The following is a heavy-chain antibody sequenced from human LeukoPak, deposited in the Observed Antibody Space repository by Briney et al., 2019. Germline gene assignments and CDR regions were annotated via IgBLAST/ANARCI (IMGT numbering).Heavy chain of an antibody. CDR1: GFTFSSNW. D-gene: IGHD1-26*01. V-gene: IGHV3-74*01. CDR3: VRDLGGRSGH. CDR2: INEDGSTT. J-gene: IGHJ4*02. Sequence: GGSLRLSCAASGFTFSSNWMHWVRQAPGKGLVWVSRINEDGSTTNYADSVKGRSTIFRDNAKNTLYLQMNSLRAEDTAVYYCVRDLGGRSGHWGQGTLVTASS.